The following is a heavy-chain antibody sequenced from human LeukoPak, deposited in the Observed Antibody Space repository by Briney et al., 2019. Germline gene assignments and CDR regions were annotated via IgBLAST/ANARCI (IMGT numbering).Heavy chain of an antibody. Sequence: GASVKVSCKASGYTFTGYYMHWVRQAPGQGLEWMGRINPNSGGTNYAQKFQGRVTMTSDTSISTAYMELSRLRSEDTAVYYCATERAARCTSGVCYHFDYWGQGTLVTVSS. D-gene: IGHD2-8*01. CDR2: INPNSGGT. CDR1: GYTFTGYY. V-gene: IGHV1-2*06. J-gene: IGHJ4*02. CDR3: ATERAARCTSGVCYHFDY.